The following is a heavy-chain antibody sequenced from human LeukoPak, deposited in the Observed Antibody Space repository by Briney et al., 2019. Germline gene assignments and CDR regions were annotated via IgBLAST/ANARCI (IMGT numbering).Heavy chain of an antibody. CDR3: ARVFWSGHDAFDI. Sequence: ASVKVSCKASGYTFNTYTITWVRQAPGQGLEWMGWINPSNDYRNYAQNLQGRVTITADKSTSTAYMELSSLRSEDTAVYYCARVFWSGHDAFDIWGQGTMVTVSS. V-gene: IGHV1-18*01. CDR1: GYTFNTYT. J-gene: IGHJ3*02. D-gene: IGHD3-3*01. CDR2: INPSNDYR.